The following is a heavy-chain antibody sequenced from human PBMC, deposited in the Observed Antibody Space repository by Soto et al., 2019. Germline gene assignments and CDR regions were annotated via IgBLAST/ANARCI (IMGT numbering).Heavy chain of an antibody. Sequence: ESGGGVVQPGRSLRLSCAASGFTFSSYGMHWVRQAPGKGLEWVAVIWYDGSNKYYADSVKGRFTISRDNSKNTLYLQMNSLRAEDTAVYYCARDRWGAARPGAYFDYWGQGTLVTVSS. V-gene: IGHV3-33*01. D-gene: IGHD6-6*01. CDR1: GFTFSSYG. CDR3: ARDRWGAARPGAYFDY. CDR2: IWYDGSNK. J-gene: IGHJ4*02.